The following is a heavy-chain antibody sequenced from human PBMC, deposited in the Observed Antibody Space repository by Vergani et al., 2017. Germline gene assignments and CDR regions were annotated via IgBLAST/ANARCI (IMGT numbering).Heavy chain of an antibody. V-gene: IGHV3-23*01. J-gene: IGHJ4*02. D-gene: IGHD4-23*01. CDR1: GFTFSSYA. CDR2: ISGSGGST. Sequence: EVQLLESGGGLVQPGGSLRLSCAASGFTFSSYAMSWVRQAPGKGLEWGSAISGSGGSTYYADSVKGRFTIYRDNSKNTLYLQMNSLRAEDTAVYYCARHGGNPYFDYWGQGTLVTVSS. CDR3: ARHGGNPYFDY.